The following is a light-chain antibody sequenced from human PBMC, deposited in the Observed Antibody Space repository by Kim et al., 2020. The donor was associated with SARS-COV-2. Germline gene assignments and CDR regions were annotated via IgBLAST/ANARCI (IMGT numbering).Light chain of an antibody. CDR1: SSDVGGYNS. Sequence: GQSITTACTGTSSDVGGYNSVSWYQQHPGKAPKLMIYDVSERASGVSNRFSGSQSGNTASLTISGLRAEDEADYYCSSHTTSSTYVFGSGTKVTVL. CDR2: DVS. CDR3: SSHTTSSTYV. V-gene: IGLV2-14*03. J-gene: IGLJ1*01.